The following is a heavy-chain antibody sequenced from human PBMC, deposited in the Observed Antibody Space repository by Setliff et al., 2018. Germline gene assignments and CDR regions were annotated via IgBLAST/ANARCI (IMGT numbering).Heavy chain of an antibody. Sequence: PSETLSLTCTVSGGSISSSSYYCGWIRQPPGKGLEWIGSIYYSGSTYYNPSLKSRVTISVDTSKNQFSLKLSSVTAADTAVYYCARREGDGYNFWSGYYSPGGYYYGMDVWGQGTTVTVSS. CDR3: ARREGDGYNFWSGYYSPGGYYYGMDV. CDR1: GGSISSSSYY. J-gene: IGHJ6*02. V-gene: IGHV4-39*01. CDR2: IYYSGST. D-gene: IGHD3-3*01.